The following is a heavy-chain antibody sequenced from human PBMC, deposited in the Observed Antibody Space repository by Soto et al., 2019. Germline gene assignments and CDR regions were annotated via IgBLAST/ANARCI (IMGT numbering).Heavy chain of an antibody. Sequence: ASVKVSCKASGYTFTSYGISWVRQAPGQGLEWMGWISAYNGNTNYAQKLQGRVTMTTDTSTSTAYMELRSLRSDDTAVYYCARVXRIAARLHYYYYYGMDVWGQGTLVTVSS. D-gene: IGHD6-6*01. CDR1: GYTFTSYG. J-gene: IGHJ6*02. CDR2: ISAYNGNT. CDR3: ARVXRIAARLHYYYYYGMDV. V-gene: IGHV1-18*04.